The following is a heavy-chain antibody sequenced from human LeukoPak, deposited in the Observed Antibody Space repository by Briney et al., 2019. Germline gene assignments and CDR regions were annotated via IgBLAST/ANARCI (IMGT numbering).Heavy chain of an antibody. CDR1: GGSISSYH. CDR3: ARRGYSSGFYYFDY. J-gene: IGHJ4*02. Sequence: SETLSLTCTVSGGSISSYHWSWIRQPPGKGLEWIGYDYYSGSTNYNPSLKSRVTISMDTSKNQFSLKLSSVTAADTAVYYCARRGYSSGFYYFDYWGQGALVTVSS. D-gene: IGHD6-19*01. V-gene: IGHV4-59*08. CDR2: DYYSGST.